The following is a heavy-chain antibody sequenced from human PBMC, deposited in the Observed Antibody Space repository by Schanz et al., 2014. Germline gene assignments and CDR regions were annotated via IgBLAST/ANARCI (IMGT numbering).Heavy chain of an antibody. J-gene: IGHJ6*02. CDR3: ARFNSGSHSPPYYYYGMDV. V-gene: IGHV1-18*01. Sequence: QVQLVQSGAEVKKPGASVKVSCKASGYTLTGFGVSWVRQAPGQGREWMGWISAYSGNSKYAQKLQGRVTMTTDTSTNTAYMELRSLTSDDTAVYHCARFNSGSHSPPYYYYGMDVWGQGTTVTVSS. CDR1: GYTLTGFG. CDR2: ISAYSGNS. D-gene: IGHD1-26*01.